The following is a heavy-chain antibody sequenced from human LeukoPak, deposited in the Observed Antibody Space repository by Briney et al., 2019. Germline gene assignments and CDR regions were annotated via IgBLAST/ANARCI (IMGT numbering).Heavy chain of an antibody. Sequence: GSLRLSCTVSGFTVSSNSMSWIRQPPGKGLEWIGEINHSGSTNYNPSLKSRVTISVDTSKNQFSLKLSSVTAADTAVYYCASLAYYDILTGYSDASDIWGQGTMVTVSS. D-gene: IGHD3-9*01. CDR1: GFTVSSNS. V-gene: IGHV4-34*01. J-gene: IGHJ3*02. CDR3: ASLAYYDILTGYSDASDI. CDR2: INHSGST.